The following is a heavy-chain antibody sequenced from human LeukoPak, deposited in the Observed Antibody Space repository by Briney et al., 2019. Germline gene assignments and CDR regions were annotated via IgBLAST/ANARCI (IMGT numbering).Heavy chain of an antibody. J-gene: IGHJ4*02. Sequence: ASVKVSCKASGGTFSSYAISWVRQAPGQGLEWMGGIIPIFGTANYAQKFQGRVTITTDESTSTAYMELSSLRSEDTAVYYCARDMRHYRNYDSSGYYYNFEYWGQGTLVSVSS. CDR1: GGTFSSYA. CDR3: ARDMRHYRNYDSSGYYYNFEY. D-gene: IGHD3-22*01. CDR2: IIPIFGTA. V-gene: IGHV1-69*05.